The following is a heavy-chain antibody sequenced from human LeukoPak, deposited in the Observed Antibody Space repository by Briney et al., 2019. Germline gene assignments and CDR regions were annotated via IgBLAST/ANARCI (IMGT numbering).Heavy chain of an antibody. D-gene: IGHD1-14*01. Sequence: SQTLSLTCAVSGGSISSGGYSWSWIRQPPGKGLEWIGYIYHSGSTYYNPSLKSRVTISVDRSKNQFSLKLSSVTAADTAVYYCARGYVAFDIWGQGTMVTVSS. CDR1: GGSISSGGYS. CDR2: IYHSGST. CDR3: ARGYVAFDI. V-gene: IGHV4-30-2*01. J-gene: IGHJ3*02.